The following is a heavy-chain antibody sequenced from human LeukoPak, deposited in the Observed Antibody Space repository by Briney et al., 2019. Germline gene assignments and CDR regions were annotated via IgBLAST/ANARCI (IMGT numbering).Heavy chain of an antibody. CDR2: IRYDGSNK. Sequence: PGGSLRLSCAASGFTFSSYGMHWVRQAPGKGLEWVAFIRYDGSNKYYADSVKGRFTISRDNSKNTLYLQMNSLRAEDTAIYYCAKINSDFWSGYSPWGQGTLVTVSS. V-gene: IGHV3-30*02. J-gene: IGHJ5*02. CDR1: GFTFSSYG. D-gene: IGHD3-3*01. CDR3: AKINSDFWSGYSP.